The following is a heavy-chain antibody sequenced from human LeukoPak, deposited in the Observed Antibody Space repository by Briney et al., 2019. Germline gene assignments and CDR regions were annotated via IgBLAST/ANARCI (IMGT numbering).Heavy chain of an antibody. V-gene: IGHV3-74*01. D-gene: IGHD3-9*01. CDR2: INTDGSNT. CDR3: ARDGHYDILTGYFQD. Sequence: GGSLRLSCAASGFTFSNYWMHWVRQDPEKGLVWVSRINTDGSNTIYADSVKGRFTISRDIAKNTLYLQMNSLRAEDTAVYYCARDGHYDILTGYFQDWGQGTLVTVSS. CDR1: GFTFSNYW. J-gene: IGHJ1*01.